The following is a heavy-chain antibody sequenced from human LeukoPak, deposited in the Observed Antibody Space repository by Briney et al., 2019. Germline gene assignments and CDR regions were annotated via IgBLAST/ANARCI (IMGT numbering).Heavy chain of an antibody. Sequence: GGSLRLSCAASGFTFRSYWLAWVRQAPGKGLEWVANIKEVESAKHQADSVKGRFTISRDNAKNTLYLQMNSLRADDTAVYYCAKVTAVASTGALDYWGQGTLVTVSS. CDR3: AKVTAVASTGALDY. CDR1: GFTFRSYW. CDR2: IKEVESAK. D-gene: IGHD6-19*01. V-gene: IGHV3-7*01. J-gene: IGHJ4*02.